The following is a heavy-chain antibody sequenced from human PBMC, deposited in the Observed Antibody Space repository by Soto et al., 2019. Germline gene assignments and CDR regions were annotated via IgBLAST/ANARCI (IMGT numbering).Heavy chain of an antibody. CDR2: ISGSGGST. D-gene: IGHD6-19*01. J-gene: IGHJ6*02. CDR1: GFTFSSYA. CDR3: AKGMLIAVAGPYYYYGMDV. V-gene: IGHV3-23*01. Sequence: PGGSLRLSCAASGFTFSSYAMSWVRQAPGKGLEWVSAISGSGGSTYYADSVKGRFTISRDNSKNTLYLQMNSLRAEDTAVYYCAKGMLIAVAGPYYYYGMDVWGQGTTVTVSS.